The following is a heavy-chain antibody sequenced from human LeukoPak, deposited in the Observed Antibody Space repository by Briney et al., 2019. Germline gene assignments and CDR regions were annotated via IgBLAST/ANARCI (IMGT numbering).Heavy chain of an antibody. V-gene: IGHV3-11*01. J-gene: IGHJ4*02. CDR2: ISSRGSTI. D-gene: IGHD5-12*01. CDR3: ASHRREWLQSVQIFDY. Sequence: GGSLRLSCAASGFTFSDYYMSWIRQAPGKGLEWVSYISSRGSTIYYADSVKGRFAISRDNAKNSLYLQKNSLRDEDTAVYYCASHRREWLQSVQIFDYWGQGTLVTVSS. CDR1: GFTFSDYY.